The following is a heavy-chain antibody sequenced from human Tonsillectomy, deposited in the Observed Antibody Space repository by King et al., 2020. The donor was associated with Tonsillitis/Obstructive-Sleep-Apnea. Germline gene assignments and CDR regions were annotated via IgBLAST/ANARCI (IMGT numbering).Heavy chain of an antibody. CDR2: IYWDDDK. CDR3: AHRRGHGSGSYYWEDYFDY. CDR1: GFSLSTSGVG. Sequence: TLKESGPTLVKPTQTLTLTCTFSGFSLSTSGVGVGWIRQPPGKALERLALIYWDDDKRYSPSLKSRLTVTKDTSKNQVVLTMTNMDPVDTATYYCAHRRGHGSGSYYWEDYFDYWGQGTLVTVSS. J-gene: IGHJ4*02. V-gene: IGHV2-5*02. D-gene: IGHD3-10*01.